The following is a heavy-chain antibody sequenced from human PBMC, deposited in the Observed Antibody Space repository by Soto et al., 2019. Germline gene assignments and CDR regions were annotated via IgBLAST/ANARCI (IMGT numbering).Heavy chain of an antibody. CDR1: GASLSSGSYY. D-gene: IGHD2-8*02. V-gene: IGHV4-61*01. Sequence: LSLTCTVSGASLSSGSYYWSWIRQPPGKGLEWIGYFYYTGTTKYNPSLESRVTISADTSKNQFSLNLTSVTAADTAVYYCARISYWVKDYWGQGALVTVSS. CDR3: ARISYWVKDY. CDR2: FYYTGTT. J-gene: IGHJ4*02.